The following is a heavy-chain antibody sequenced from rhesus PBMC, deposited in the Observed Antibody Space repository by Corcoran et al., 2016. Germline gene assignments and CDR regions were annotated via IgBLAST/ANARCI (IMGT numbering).Heavy chain of an antibody. D-gene: IGHD6-25*01. CDR2: IYCSGSST. CDR3: ARGNSGSWNVFGY. CDR1: GGSISSSY. Sequence: QLQLQESGPGLVKPSETLSVTCAVSGGSISSSYWSWIRQAPGKGLEWIGYIYCSGSSTNYNPALKIRVTLSVGTSKNQLSLKLSAVTTADTAVYYCARGNSGSWNVFGYWGQGVLVTVSS. J-gene: IGHJ4*01. V-gene: IGHV4-169*01.